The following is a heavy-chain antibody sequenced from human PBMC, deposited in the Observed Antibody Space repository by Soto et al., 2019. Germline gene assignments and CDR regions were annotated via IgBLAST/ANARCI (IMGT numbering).Heavy chain of an antibody. V-gene: IGHV3-13*01. CDR2: IGAASDT. J-gene: IGHJ6*02. CDR3: ARGVLGPGDYYYGMDV. Sequence: PGGSLRLSCAASGFTFSGSAMHWVRQASGKGLEWVSGIGAASDTYYPVSVQGRFTVSRDNAKKSLYLQMNSLRAGDTAVYYCARGVLGPGDYYYGMDVWGQGTTVTVSS. D-gene: IGHD7-27*01. CDR1: GFTFSGSA.